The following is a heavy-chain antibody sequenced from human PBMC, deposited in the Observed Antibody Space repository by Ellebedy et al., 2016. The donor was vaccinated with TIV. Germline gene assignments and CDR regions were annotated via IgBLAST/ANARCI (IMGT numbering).Heavy chain of an antibody. CDR2: INHSGST. J-gene: IGHJ4*02. D-gene: IGHD3-22*01. Sequence: SETLSLTXAVYGGSFSGYYWSWIRQPPGKGLEWIGEINHSGSTNYNPSLKSRVTISVDTSKNQFSLKLSSVTAADTAVYYCATGRTTYYYDSSNSEREVPFDYWGQGTLVTVSS. CDR1: GGSFSGYY. CDR3: ATGRTTYYYDSSNSEREVPFDY. V-gene: IGHV4-34*01.